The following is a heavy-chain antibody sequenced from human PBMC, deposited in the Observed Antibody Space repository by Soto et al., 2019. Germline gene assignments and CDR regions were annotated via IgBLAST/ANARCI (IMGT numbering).Heavy chain of an antibody. J-gene: IGHJ4*02. Sequence: EVQLVESGGGLVQPGGSLRLSCAASGFSFGTYWISWVRQAPGKGLEWVANIKEDGSEEYYVDSVKGRFTISRDNAKNSLYLQMNSLRAEDTAMYYCARDEGCGGGSCYLIWRYWGQGTLVTVSP. CDR1: GFSFGTYW. D-gene: IGHD2-15*01. CDR2: IKEDGSEE. CDR3: ARDEGCGGGSCYLIWRY. V-gene: IGHV3-7*01.